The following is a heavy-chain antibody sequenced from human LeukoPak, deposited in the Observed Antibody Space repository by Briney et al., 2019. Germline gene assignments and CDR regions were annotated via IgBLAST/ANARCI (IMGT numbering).Heavy chain of an antibody. CDR1: GDSVSSNSAA. J-gene: IGHJ3*02. CDR2: TYYRSKWYN. V-gene: IGHV6-1*01. Sequence: SQTLSLTCAISGDSVSSNSAAWNWIRQSPSRGLEWLGRTYYRSKWYNDYAVSVKSRITINPDTSKNQFSLQLNSVTPEDTAVYYCAREPLPAYAGGGSVVVITTDAFDIWGQGTMVTVSS. CDR3: AREPLPAYAGGGSVVVITTDAFDI. D-gene: IGHD3-22*01.